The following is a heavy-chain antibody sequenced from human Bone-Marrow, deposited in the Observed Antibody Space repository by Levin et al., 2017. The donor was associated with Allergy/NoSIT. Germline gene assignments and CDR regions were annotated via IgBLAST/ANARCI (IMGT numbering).Heavy chain of an antibody. V-gene: IGHV3-15*01. D-gene: IGHD1-26*01. CDR2: IKRKIEGEAV. CDR3: SVGMGSTDCDY. CDR1: GFTFSNFW. J-gene: IGHJ4*02. Sequence: GGSLRLSCVASGFTFSNFWMSWVRQAPGKGLEWIARIKRKIEGEAVDYAAPVNARFAISRDDSKNSLYLQMNSLKTEDTGVYYCSVGMGSTDCDYWGQGTLVTVSP.